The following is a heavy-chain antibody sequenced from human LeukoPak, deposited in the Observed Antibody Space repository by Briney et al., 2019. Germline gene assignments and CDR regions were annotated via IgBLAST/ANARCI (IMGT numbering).Heavy chain of an antibody. D-gene: IGHD3-22*01. CDR3: ARELYYYDSSGYYPRWCAFDI. CDR1: GDSISSSSSY. Sequence: SETLSLTCTVSGDSISSSSSYWGWIRQPPGEGLEWIGSIYYSGSTYYNTSLKSRVTISVDTSKNQFSLKLSSVTAADTAVYYCARELYYYDSSGYYPRWCAFDIWGQGTMVTVSS. J-gene: IGHJ3*02. V-gene: IGHV4-39*07. CDR2: IYYSGST.